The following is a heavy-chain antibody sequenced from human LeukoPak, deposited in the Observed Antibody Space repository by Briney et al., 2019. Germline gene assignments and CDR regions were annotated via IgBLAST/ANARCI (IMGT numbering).Heavy chain of an antibody. J-gene: IGHJ4*02. CDR2: MNPNSGNT. V-gene: IGHV1-8*01. CDR1: GYTFTSYD. D-gene: IGHD3-16*01. CDR3: ARALTASLRLPRY. Sequence: VASVKVSCKASGYTFTSYDINWVRQATGQGLEWMGWMNPNSGNTGYAQKFQGRVTMTRNTSISTAYMELSSLRSEDTAVCYCARALTASLRLPRYWGQGTLVTVSS.